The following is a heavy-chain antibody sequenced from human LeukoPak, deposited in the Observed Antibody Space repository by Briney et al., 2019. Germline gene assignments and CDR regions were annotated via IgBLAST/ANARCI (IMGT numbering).Heavy chain of an antibody. J-gene: IGHJ4*02. V-gene: IGHV4-59*08. D-gene: IGHD6-19*01. Sequence: SETLSLTCTVSGGSISSYYWSWIRQPPGKGLEWIGYIYYSGSTNYNPSLKSRVTISVDTSKNQFSLKLSSVTAADTAVYYCANSLRQWLPSYYFDYWGQGTLVTVSS. CDR3: ANSLRQWLPSYYFDY. CDR1: GGSISSYY. CDR2: IYYSGST.